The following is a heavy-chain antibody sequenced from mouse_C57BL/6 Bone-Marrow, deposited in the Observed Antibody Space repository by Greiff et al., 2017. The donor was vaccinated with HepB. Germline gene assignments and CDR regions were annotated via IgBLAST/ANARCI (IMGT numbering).Heavy chain of an antibody. Sequence: EVQVVESGGGLVQPGGSLKLSCAASGFTFSDYGMAWVRQAPRKGPEWVAFISNLAYSIYYADTVTGRFTISRENANNTLYLEMSSLRSEDTAMYYCARPRGDGSSPWWYCDVWGTGTTVTVSS. D-gene: IGHD1-1*01. CDR1: GFTFSDYG. CDR3: ARPRGDGSSPWWYCDV. V-gene: IGHV5-15*01. J-gene: IGHJ1*03. CDR2: ISNLAYSI.